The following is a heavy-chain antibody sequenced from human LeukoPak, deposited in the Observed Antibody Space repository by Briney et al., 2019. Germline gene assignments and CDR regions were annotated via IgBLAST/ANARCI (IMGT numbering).Heavy chain of an antibody. CDR3: ARDPPRGFGNAFDI. CDR2: IKQDETEK. CDR1: GFTFSNFW. J-gene: IGHJ3*02. V-gene: IGHV3-7*03. Sequence: GGSLRLSCTASGFTFSNFWMGWVRQAPGKGLEWVANIKQDETEKFYLGSVKGRFTISRDNSENTLYLQMNSLRVEDTAMYFCARDPPRGFGNAFDIWGQGTMVTVSP. D-gene: IGHD2-15*01.